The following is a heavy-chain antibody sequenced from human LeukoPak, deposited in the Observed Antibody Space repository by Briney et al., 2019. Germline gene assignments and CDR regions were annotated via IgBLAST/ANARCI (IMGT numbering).Heavy chain of an antibody. D-gene: IGHD3-16*01. CDR3: AREGWGSLHLKAFDI. CDR2: INPDGSNT. CDR1: GFTFSSYY. Sequence: PGGSLRLSCAASGFTFSSYYMHWVRQAPGKGLVWVSRINPDGSNTAYADSVKGRFTISRDNAQNTLYLQMNSLRDEDTAVYYCAREGWGSLHLKAFDIWGLGTLVTVSS. V-gene: IGHV3-74*01. J-gene: IGHJ3*02.